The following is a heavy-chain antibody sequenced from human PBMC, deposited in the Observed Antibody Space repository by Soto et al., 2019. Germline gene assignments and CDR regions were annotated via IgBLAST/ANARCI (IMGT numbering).Heavy chain of an antibody. V-gene: IGHV4-59*01. J-gene: IGHJ6*03. CDR1: GGSISSYY. CDR2: IYYSGST. CDR3: ARVLDWDYYYYMDV. Sequence: PSETLSLTCTVSGGSISSYYWSWIRQPPGKGLEWIGYIYYSGSTNYNPSLKSRVTISVDTSKNQFSLKLSSVTAADTAVYYCARVLDWDYYYYMDVWGKGTTVTV. D-gene: IGHD3-3*01.